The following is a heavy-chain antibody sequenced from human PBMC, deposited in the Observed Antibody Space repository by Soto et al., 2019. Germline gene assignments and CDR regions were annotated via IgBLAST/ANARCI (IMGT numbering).Heavy chain of an antibody. CDR1: GYTFTDYY. V-gene: IGHV1-2*02. J-gene: IGHJ5*02. CDR3: AKTSPYCGTTNCYVFDP. D-gene: IGHD2-2*01. Sequence: ASVKVSCKASGYTFTDYYIHWVRQAPGQGLEWMGWINPNSGGTNYEQEFQGRVTITRDTSSSTAYMTLSRLRSDDTAIYYCAKTSPYCGTTNCYVFDPWGQGTLVTVSS. CDR2: INPNSGGT.